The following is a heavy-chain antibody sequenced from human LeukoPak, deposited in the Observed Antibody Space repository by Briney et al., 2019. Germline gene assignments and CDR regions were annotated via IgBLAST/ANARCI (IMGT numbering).Heavy chain of an antibody. CDR1: GYTFTSYG. CDR3: ARDGGSYYDSSGYYNYGMDV. Sequence: ASVKVSCKASGYTFTSYGISWVRQAPGQGLEWMGWISAYNGNTNYAQKLQGRVTMTTDTSTSTAYMELRSLRSDDTAVYYCARDGGSYYDSSGYYNYGMDVWGQGTTVTVSS. CDR2: ISAYNGNT. D-gene: IGHD3-22*01. V-gene: IGHV1-18*01. J-gene: IGHJ6*02.